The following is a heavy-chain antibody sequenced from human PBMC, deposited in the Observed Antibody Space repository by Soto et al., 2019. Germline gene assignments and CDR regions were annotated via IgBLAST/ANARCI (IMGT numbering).Heavy chain of an antibody. CDR3: ARDLGTDIVATVAGY. CDR1: GYTFTSYL. D-gene: IGHD5-12*01. Sequence: GASVKVSCKASGYTFTSYLMHWLRQAPGQRLEWMGWINGGNGDTKYSQKFQGRVTITRDTSASTAHMEVSSLRSGDTAVYYCARDLGTDIVATVAGYWGQGTLVTVSS. V-gene: IGHV1-3*01. J-gene: IGHJ4*02. CDR2: INGGNGDT.